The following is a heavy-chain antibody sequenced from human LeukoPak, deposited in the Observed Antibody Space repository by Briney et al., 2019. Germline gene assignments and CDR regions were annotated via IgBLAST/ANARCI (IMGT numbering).Heavy chain of an antibody. Sequence: SETLSLTCTVSGGSISSYYWSWIRQPPGKGLEWIGYICYSGSTNYNPSLKSRVTISVDTSKNQFSLKLSSVTAADTAVYYCARVGLVGSSWYSDYYGMDVWGQGTTVTVSS. D-gene: IGHD6-13*01. CDR3: ARVGLVGSSWYSDYYGMDV. J-gene: IGHJ6*02. CDR2: ICYSGST. V-gene: IGHV4-59*01. CDR1: GGSISSYY.